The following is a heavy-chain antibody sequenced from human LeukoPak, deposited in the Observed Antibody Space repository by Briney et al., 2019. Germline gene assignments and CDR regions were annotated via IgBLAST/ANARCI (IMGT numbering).Heavy chain of an antibody. D-gene: IGHD5-18*01. CDR2: IFTSGST. CDR3: ARTYLTRGYSYGYGDY. J-gene: IGHJ4*02. CDR1: GDSISSYY. Sequence: PSETLSLTCTVSGDSISSYYWSWIRQPAGKGLEWIGRIFTSGSTNYTPSLKSRVTMSVDTSKNQFSLKLTSVTAADTAAYSCARTYLTRGYSYGYGDYWGQGTLVTVSS. V-gene: IGHV4-4*07.